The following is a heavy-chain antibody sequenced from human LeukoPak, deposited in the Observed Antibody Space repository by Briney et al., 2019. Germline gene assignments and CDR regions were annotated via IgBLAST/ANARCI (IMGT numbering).Heavy chain of an antibody. J-gene: IGHJ4*02. Sequence: SETLSLTCTVSGYSISSGYYWGWIRQPPGKGLEWIGRIYHSGSTYYNPSLKSRVTRSVDTSKNQFSLKLSSVTAADTAVYYCASRDSSGYWWGQGTLVTVSS. CDR3: ASRDSSGYW. CDR1: GYSISSGYY. V-gene: IGHV4-38-2*02. D-gene: IGHD3-22*01. CDR2: IYHSGST.